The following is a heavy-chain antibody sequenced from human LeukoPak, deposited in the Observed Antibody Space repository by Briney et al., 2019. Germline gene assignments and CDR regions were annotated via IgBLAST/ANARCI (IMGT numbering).Heavy chain of an antibody. J-gene: IGHJ5*02. D-gene: IGHD3-9*01. CDR3: ALRVDYDILTGYVRGEPNWFDP. V-gene: IGHV2-5*02. Sequence: SGPTLVKPTQTLTLTCTFSGFSLSTSGVGVGWIRQPPGKALEWLALIYWDDDKRYSPSLKSRLTITKDTSKNQVVLTMTNMDPVDTATYYCALRVDYDILTGYVRGEPNWFDPWGQGTLVTVSS. CDR2: IYWDDDK. CDR1: GFSLSTSGVG.